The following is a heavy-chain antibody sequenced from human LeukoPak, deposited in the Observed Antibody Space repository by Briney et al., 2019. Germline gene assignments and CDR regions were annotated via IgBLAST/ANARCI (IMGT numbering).Heavy chain of an antibody. CDR2: IRSKADSYAT. CDR3: TTSVRYDSGSLDI. V-gene: IGHV3-73*01. J-gene: IGHJ3*02. Sequence: PGGSLTLSCAASGFTFSGSAMHWVRQASGKALEWVGRIRSKADSYATAYAASVKGRLIISRDDSKNTAYLQMNSLKTEDTAVYYCTTSVRYDSGSLDIWGQGTMVTVSS. CDR1: GFTFSGSA. D-gene: IGHD3-10*01.